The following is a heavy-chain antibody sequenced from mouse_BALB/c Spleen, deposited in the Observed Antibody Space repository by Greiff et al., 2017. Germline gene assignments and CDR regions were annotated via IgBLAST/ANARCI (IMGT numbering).Heavy chain of an antibody. J-gene: IGHJ2*01. V-gene: IGHV14-1*02. CDR3: ARGGGGYYFDY. D-gene: IGHD1-2*01. Sequence: DVKLQESGAELVRPGALVKLSCKASGFNIKDYYMHWVKQRPEQGLEWIGWIDPENGNTIDDPKFQGKASITADTSSNTAYLQLSSLTSEDTAVYYCARGGGGYYFDYWGQGTTLTVSS. CDR2: IDPENGNT. CDR1: GFNIKDYY.